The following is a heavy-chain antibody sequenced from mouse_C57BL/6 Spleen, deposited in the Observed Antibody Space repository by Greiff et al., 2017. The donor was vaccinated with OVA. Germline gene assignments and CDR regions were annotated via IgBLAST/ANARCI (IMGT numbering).Heavy chain of an antibody. CDR3: TSGYYDYDGFAY. D-gene: IGHD2-4*01. Sequence: EVKVVESGEGLVKPGGSLKLSCAASGFTFSSYAMSWVRQTPEKRLEWVAYISSGGDYIYFADPVKGRFTISRDNARNTLYLQMSSLKSEDTAMYYCTSGYYDYDGFAYWGQGTLVTVSA. CDR1: GFTFSSYA. V-gene: IGHV5-9-1*02. J-gene: IGHJ3*01. CDR2: ISSGGDYI.